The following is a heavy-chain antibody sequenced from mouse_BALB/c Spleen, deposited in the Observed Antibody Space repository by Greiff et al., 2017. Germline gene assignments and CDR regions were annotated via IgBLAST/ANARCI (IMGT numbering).Heavy chain of an antibody. CDR3: ARWDSFAY. J-gene: IGHJ3*01. CDR2: INPSTGYT. Sequence: VQLQQSGAELAKPGASVKMSCKASGYTFTSYWMHWVKQRPGQGLEWIGYINPSTGYTEYNQKFKDKATLTADKSSSTAYMQLSSLTSEDSAVYYCARWDSFAYWGQGTLVTVSA. CDR1: GYTFTSYW. D-gene: IGHD4-1*01. V-gene: IGHV1-7*01.